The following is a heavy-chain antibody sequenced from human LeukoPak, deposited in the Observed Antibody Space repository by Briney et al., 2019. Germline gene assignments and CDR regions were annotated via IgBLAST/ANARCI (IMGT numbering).Heavy chain of an antibody. CDR2: IYSDGSST. J-gene: IGHJ4*02. CDR1: GFTFSSYW. D-gene: IGHD3-3*01. CDR3: ARQARSLETRIPYFDY. Sequence: GGSLRLSCAASGFTFSSYWMHWVRQAPGKGLVWVSRIYSDGSSTNYADSVKGRFTISRDNAKNSLYLQMNSLRAEDTAVYYCARQARSLETRIPYFDYWGQGTLVTVSS. V-gene: IGHV3-74*01.